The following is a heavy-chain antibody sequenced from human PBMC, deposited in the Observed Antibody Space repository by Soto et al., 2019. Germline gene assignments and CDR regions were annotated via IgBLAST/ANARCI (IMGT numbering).Heavy chain of an antibody. CDR1: GYTFTSYA. D-gene: IGHD4-17*01. J-gene: IGHJ6*03. Sequence: QVQLVQSGAEVKKPGASVKVSCKASGYTFTSYAMHWVRQAPGQRLEWMGWINAGNGNTKYSQKFQGRVTITRDTSESTAYMELSSLRSEDTAVYYCARSPVDYGDGDYYYYYMDVWGKGTTVTVSS. CDR3: ARSPVDYGDGDYYYYYMDV. CDR2: INAGNGNT. V-gene: IGHV1-3*01.